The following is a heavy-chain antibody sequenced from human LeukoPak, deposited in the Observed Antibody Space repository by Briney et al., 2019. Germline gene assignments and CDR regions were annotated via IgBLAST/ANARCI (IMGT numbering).Heavy chain of an antibody. CDR3: AREDLLVPYYYNDLDV. Sequence: GGSLRLSCAASGFTFSSYWMSWVRQAPGKGLEWVANIKQDGSEKYYVDSVKGRFTISRDNAKNSLYLQMNSLRAEDTAVYYCAREDLLVPYYYNDLDVWGQGTTVTVSS. J-gene: IGHJ6*02. D-gene: IGHD1-26*01. V-gene: IGHV3-7*01. CDR1: GFTFSSYW. CDR2: IKQDGSEK.